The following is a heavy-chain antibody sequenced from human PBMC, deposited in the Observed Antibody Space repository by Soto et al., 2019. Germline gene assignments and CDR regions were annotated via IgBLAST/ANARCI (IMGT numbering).Heavy chain of an antibody. Sequence: GGSLRLSCAASGFTFNHYVMSWVRQAPGKGLEWVSAISGSGGATYYADSVKGRFTISRDNSKNTLYLQMNSLRAEDTAVYYCAKARSGYYYDSSGYYLEYWGQGILVTVSS. J-gene: IGHJ4*02. CDR2: ISGSGGAT. V-gene: IGHV3-23*01. D-gene: IGHD3-22*01. CDR3: AKARSGYYYDSSGYYLEY. CDR1: GFTFNHYV.